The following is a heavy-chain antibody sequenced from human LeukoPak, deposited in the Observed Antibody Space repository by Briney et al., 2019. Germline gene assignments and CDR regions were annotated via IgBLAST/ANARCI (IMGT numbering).Heavy chain of an antibody. CDR3: ARAGYSNRWDGADY. V-gene: IGHV5-51*01. J-gene: IGHJ4*02. Sequence: GESLKISCKGSGYTFTNYWIGWVRQMPGEGLEFMGIIYPGDSDTRYSPSFQGQVTISVDKSINTAYLQWSSLKASDSAMYYCARAGYSNRWDGADYWGQGTLVTVSS. CDR1: GYTFTNYW. D-gene: IGHD2/OR15-2a*01. CDR2: IYPGDSDT.